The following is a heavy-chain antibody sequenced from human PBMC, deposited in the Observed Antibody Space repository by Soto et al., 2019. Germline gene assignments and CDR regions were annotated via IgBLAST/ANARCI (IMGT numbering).Heavy chain of an antibody. CDR2: IYHSGST. J-gene: IGHJ5*02. D-gene: IGHD3-10*01. CDR3: AMHGVRGVIRAGWFDP. CDR1: GGSISSGGYS. Sequence: PSETLSLTCAVSGGSISSGGYSWSWIRQPPGKGLEWIGYIYHSGSTYYNPSLKSRVTISVDTSKNQFSLKLSSVTAADTAVYYCAMHGVRGVIRAGWFDPWSQGTLVTVSS. V-gene: IGHV4-30-2*01.